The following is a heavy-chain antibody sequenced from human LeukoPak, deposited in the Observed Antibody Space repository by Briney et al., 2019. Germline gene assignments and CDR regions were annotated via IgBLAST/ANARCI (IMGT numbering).Heavy chain of an antibody. V-gene: IGHV3-23*01. Sequence: GGSLRLSCAASGFTFSSYGMSWVRQAPGKGLEWVSAISGSGGSTYYADSVKGRFTISRDNSKNTLYLQMNSLRAEDTAVYYCTRIVEAGLFLDAFDIWGQGTMVTVSS. J-gene: IGHJ3*02. CDR2: ISGSGGST. D-gene: IGHD3-22*01. CDR1: GFTFSSYG. CDR3: TRIVEAGLFLDAFDI.